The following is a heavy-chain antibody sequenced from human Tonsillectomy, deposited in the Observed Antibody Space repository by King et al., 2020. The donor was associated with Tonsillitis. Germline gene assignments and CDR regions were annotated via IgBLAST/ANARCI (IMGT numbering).Heavy chain of an antibody. D-gene: IGHD3-9*01. V-gene: IGHV5-10-1*03. CDR3: ARLTYFDFLTGYYP. J-gene: IGHJ5*02. CDR1: GYSFPTYW. CDR2: IDPSDSYT. Sequence: QLVQSGAEVKKPGESLRISCKGSGYSFPTYWIIWVRQMPGKGLEWMGRIDPSDSYTDYSPSFQGHVTFSADKSLNTAYLHWSSLKASDTAMYYCARLTYFDFLTGYYPWGQGTLVTVSS.